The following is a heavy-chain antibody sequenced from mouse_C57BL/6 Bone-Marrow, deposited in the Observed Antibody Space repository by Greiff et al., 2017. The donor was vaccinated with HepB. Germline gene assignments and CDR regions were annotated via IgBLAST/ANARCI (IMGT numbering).Heavy chain of an antibody. CDR1: GYTFTSYW. CDR3: ARGDYDDSGFAY. Sequence: QVQLQQPGAELVRPGSSVKLSCKASGYTFTSYWMHWVKQRPIQGLEWIGNIDPSDSETHYNQKFKDKATFTVDKSSSTAYMQLSSLTSEDSAVYYCARGDYDDSGFAYWDRGTGVTVTA. D-gene: IGHD2-4*01. CDR2: IDPSDSET. J-gene: IGHJ3*01. V-gene: IGHV1-52*01.